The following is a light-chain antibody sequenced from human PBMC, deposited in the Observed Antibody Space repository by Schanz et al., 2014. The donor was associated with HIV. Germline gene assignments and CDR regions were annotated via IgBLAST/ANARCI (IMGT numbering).Light chain of an antibody. CDR1: QSVSSN. J-gene: IGKJ2*01. CDR2: SAS. CDR3: QQYGSSPYT. V-gene: IGKV3-15*01. Sequence: EIVMTQSPATLSVSPGERATLSCRASQSVSSNLAWYQQKPGQAPRLLIYSASTRVTGVPARFSGSGSGTEFTLTISSLQSEDFAVYYCQQYGSSPYTFGQGTKLEIK.